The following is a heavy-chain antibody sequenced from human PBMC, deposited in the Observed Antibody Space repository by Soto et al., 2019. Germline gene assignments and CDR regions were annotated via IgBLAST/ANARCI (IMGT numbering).Heavy chain of an antibody. D-gene: IGHD1-26*01. CDR3: ATQEVGGSYVYTFDP. CDR2: IYYSGST. CDR1: GGSISSSSYY. J-gene: IGHJ5*02. Sequence: PSETLSLTCTVSGGSISSSSYYWGWIRQPPGKGLEWIGSIYYSGSTYYNPSLKSRVTISVDTSKNHFSLKLSSVTAADTAVYYCATQEVGGSYVYTFDPWGQGTLVTDSS. V-gene: IGHV4-39*02.